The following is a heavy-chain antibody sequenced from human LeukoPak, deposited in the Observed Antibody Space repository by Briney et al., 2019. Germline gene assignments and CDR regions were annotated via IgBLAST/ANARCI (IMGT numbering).Heavy chain of an antibody. CDR2: ISSSSSYI. J-gene: IGHJ4*02. CDR1: GFTFSSYS. V-gene: IGHV3-21*01. CDR3: ARVKYYDSSGYLK. D-gene: IGHD3-22*01. Sequence: GGSLRLSCAASGFTFSSYSMNWVRQAPGKGLEWVSSISSSSSYIYYADSVKGRFTISRDNAKNSLFLQMNSLRAEDTAVYYCARVKYYDSSGYLKWGQGTLVTVSS.